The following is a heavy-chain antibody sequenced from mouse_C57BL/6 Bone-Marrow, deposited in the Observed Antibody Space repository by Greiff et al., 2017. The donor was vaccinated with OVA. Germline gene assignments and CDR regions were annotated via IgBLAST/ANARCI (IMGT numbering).Heavy chain of an antibody. CDR2: IYPGSGNT. CDR1: GYTFTDYY. J-gene: IGHJ4*01. D-gene: IGHD1-1*01. Sequence: VQLQQSGAELVRPGASVKLSCKASGYTFTDYYINWVKQRPGQGLEWIARIYPGSGNTYYNEKFKGKATLTAEKSSSTAYMQLSSLTSEDSAVYSCARGGYGSSYDAMDYWGQGTSVTVSS. CDR3: ARGGYGSSYDAMDY. V-gene: IGHV1-76*01.